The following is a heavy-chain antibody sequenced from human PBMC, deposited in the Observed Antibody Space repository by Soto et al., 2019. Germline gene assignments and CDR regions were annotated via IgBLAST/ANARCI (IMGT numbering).Heavy chain of an antibody. D-gene: IGHD2-2*01. CDR1: GFTFSSYN. V-gene: IGHV3-48*01. CDR2: ITDSSSTI. Sequence: GGSLRLSCAASGFTFSSYNMNWVRQAPGRGLEWVSYITDSSSTIQYADSVKGRFTTSRDNGKNSLYLQMNSLRAEDTAVYYCARDKGSSSWHSFDYWGQGTLVTVSS. CDR3: ARDKGSSSWHSFDY. J-gene: IGHJ4*02.